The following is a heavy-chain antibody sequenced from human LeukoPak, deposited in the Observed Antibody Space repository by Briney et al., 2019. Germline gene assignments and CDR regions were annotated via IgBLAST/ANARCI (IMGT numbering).Heavy chain of an antibody. CDR1: GYSISSSNW. Sequence: SETLSLTCAVSGYSISSSNWWGWIRQPPGKGLEWIGYIYYSGSIYYNPSLKSRVTMSVDTSKNQFSLKLSSVTAADTAVYYCARDHRWQHLWNWFDPWGQGTLVTVSS. D-gene: IGHD2-15*01. CDR2: IYYSGSI. J-gene: IGHJ5*02. CDR3: ARDHRWQHLWNWFDP. V-gene: IGHV4-28*03.